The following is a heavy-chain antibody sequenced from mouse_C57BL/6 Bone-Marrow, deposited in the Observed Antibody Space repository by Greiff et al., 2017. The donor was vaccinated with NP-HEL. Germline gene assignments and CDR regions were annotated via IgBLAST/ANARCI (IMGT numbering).Heavy chain of an antibody. CDR1: GFTFSDYY. V-gene: IGHV5-16*01. D-gene: IGHD2-5*01. CDR2: INYDGSST. Sequence: EVQLVESEGGLVQPGSSMKLSCTASGFTFSDYYMAWVRQVPEKGLEWVANINYDGSSTYYLDSLKSRFIISRDNAKNILYLQMSSLKSEDTATYYCAREAYYSNGGYFDVWGTGTTVTVSS. J-gene: IGHJ1*03. CDR3: AREAYYSNGGYFDV.